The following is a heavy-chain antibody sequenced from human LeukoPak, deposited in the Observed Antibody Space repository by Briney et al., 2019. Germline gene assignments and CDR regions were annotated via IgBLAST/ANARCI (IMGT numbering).Heavy chain of an antibody. Sequence: GGSLRLSCAASGFTFSSYAMSWVRQAPGKGLELVSAISGSGGSTYYADSVRGRFTISRDNSKNTLYLQMNSLRAEDTAVYYCANAIYDSSGYYYSFDYWGQGTLVTVSS. CDR3: ANAIYDSSGYYYSFDY. V-gene: IGHV3-23*01. CDR2: ISGSGGST. CDR1: GFTFSSYA. J-gene: IGHJ4*02. D-gene: IGHD3-22*01.